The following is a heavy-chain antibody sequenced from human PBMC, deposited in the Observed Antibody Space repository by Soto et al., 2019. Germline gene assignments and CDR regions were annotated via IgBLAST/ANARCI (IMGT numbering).Heavy chain of an antibody. CDR2: ISYDGSNK. CDR3: ARGGWYNWFDP. CDR1: GFTFSSYG. V-gene: IGHV3-30*03. Sequence: GGSLRLSCAASGFTFSSYGMHWVRQAPGNGLEWVAVISYDGSNKYYADSVKGRFTISRDNSKNTLYLQMNSLRAEDTAVYYCARGGWYNWFDPWGQGTLVTVSS. D-gene: IGHD6-19*01. J-gene: IGHJ5*02.